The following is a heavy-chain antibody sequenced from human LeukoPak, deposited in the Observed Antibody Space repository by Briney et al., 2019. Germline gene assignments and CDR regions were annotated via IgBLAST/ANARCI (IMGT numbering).Heavy chain of an antibody. V-gene: IGHV3-23*01. Sequence: PGGSLRLSCAASGFTFSSYAMSWVRQAPGKGLEWVSGISGSGDNTYYADSVKGRFTISRDNSKTTLYLQMDSLRGDDTAIYYCAKDIRQLVPRGFMDVWAKGSTVTVSS. J-gene: IGHJ6*03. D-gene: IGHD6-6*01. CDR1: GFTFSSYA. CDR3: AKDIRQLVPRGFMDV. CDR2: ISGSGDNT.